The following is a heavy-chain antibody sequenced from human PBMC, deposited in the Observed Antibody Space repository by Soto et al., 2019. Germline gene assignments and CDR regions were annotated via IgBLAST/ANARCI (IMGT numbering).Heavy chain of an antibody. Sequence: SETLSLTCTVSGGSISSGGYYWSWIRQHPGKGLEWIGYIYYSGSTYYNPSLKSRVTISVDTSKNQFSLKLSSVTAADTAGYYCARDRFYYDSSGYYSFYFASGGQGPRVTVSS. D-gene: IGHD3-22*01. CDR1: GGSISSGGYY. CDR3: ARDRFYYDSSGYYSFYFAS. J-gene: IGHJ4*02. CDR2: IYYSGST. V-gene: IGHV4-31*03.